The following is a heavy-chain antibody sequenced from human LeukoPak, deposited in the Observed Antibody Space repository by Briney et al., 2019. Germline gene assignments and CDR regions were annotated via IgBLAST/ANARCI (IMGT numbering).Heavy chain of an antibody. CDR2: IYSGGGT. V-gene: IGHV3-53*01. CDR3: ARAVAVVTAIHD. CDR1: GFTVSSNY. J-gene: IGHJ4*02. D-gene: IGHD2-21*02. Sequence: PWGSLTLPCAASGFTVSSNYMTWVRQAPGKGLEWVSVIYSGGGTYYADSVKGRFTISRDNSKNTLYLQMNSLGAEDTAVYYCARAVAVVTAIHDWGQGTRVSVSS.